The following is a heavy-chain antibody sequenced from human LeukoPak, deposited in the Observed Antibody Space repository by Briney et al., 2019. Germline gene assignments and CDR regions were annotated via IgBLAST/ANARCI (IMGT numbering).Heavy chain of an antibody. V-gene: IGHV1-2*02. CDR2: INPNSGGT. CDR1: GGTFSSYA. J-gene: IGHJ4*02. D-gene: IGHD3-9*01. Sequence: ASVKVSCKASGGTFSSYAISWVRQAPGQGLEWMGWINPNSGGTNYAQKFQGRVTMTRDTSISTAYMELSRLRSDDTAVYYCAMGYYDILTGSLPSAYWGQGALVTVSS. CDR3: AMGYYDILTGSLPSAY.